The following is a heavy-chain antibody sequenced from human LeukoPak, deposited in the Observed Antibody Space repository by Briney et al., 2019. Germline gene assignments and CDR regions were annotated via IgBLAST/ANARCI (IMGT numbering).Heavy chain of an antibody. V-gene: IGHV3-23*01. CDR1: GFTFSSYA. CDR2: ISGSGSNT. J-gene: IGHJ4*02. CDR3: AILPGYSSGWYEVNY. Sequence: EGSLRLSFAASGFTFSSYAVSWVRHAARDGLGWVSGISGSGSNTYYADYVKGRFTISRDNSRNTLYLQMNSPRAEDTAVYYCAILPGYSSGWYEVNYWGQGTLVTVSS. D-gene: IGHD6-13*01.